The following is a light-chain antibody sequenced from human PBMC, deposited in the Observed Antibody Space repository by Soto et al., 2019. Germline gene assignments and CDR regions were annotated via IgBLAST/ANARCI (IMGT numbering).Light chain of an antibody. V-gene: IGLV1-44*01. Sequence: QSVLTQPPSASGTPGQRVTISCSGSSSNIGSNTVNWYQQLPGAAPKLLIYSIYQRPSGVPDRFSNSKSGTSASLAISGLQSEDEADYYCASWDDNLNGWVFGGGTQLTVL. CDR1: SSNIGSNT. CDR2: SIY. J-gene: IGLJ3*02. CDR3: ASWDDNLNGWV.